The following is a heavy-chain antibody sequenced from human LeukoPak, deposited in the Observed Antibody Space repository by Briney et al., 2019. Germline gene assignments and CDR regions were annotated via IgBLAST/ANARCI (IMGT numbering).Heavy chain of an antibody. D-gene: IGHD5-12*01. CDR3: ARDTHSGYDYILDHY. CDR2: ISSSGSTI. J-gene: IGHJ4*02. V-gene: IGHV3-48*03. Sequence: PGGSLRLSCAASGFTLSSYEMNWVRQAPGKGLEWVSYISSSGSTIYYADSVKGRFTISRDNAKNSLYLQMNSLRAEDTAVYYCARDTHSGYDYILDHYWGQGTLVTVSS. CDR1: GFTLSSYE.